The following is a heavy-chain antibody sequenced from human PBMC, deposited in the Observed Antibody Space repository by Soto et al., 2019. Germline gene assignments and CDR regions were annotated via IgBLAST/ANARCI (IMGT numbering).Heavy chain of an antibody. V-gene: IGHV3-48*02. CDR2: ISSSSSTI. CDR3: ARDRQRGNYYDSSGYYYVYYFDD. J-gene: IGHJ4*02. D-gene: IGHD3-22*01. Sequence: EVQLVESGGGLVQPGGSLRLSCAASGFTFSSYSMNWVRQAPGKGLEWVSYISSSSSTIYYADSVKGRFTISRDNAKNSLYMQMNILRDEDRAVYYCARDRQRGNYYDSSGYYYVYYFDDWGQGTMVTVSS. CDR1: GFTFSSYS.